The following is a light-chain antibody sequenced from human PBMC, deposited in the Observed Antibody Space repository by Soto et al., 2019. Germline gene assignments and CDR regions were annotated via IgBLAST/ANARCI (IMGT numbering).Light chain of an antibody. V-gene: IGKV4-1*01. Sequence: DIVMTQSPDSLAVSLGERATLNCKSIQSRLYSSNNKNSIGWYQHKPGHPPELLMAWASTRESGVPDRFSVSGSGTDSTLTISSLQAEDVAVYYCQQYYALPLSFGGGTRVEI. CDR2: WAS. CDR3: QQYYALPLS. CDR1: QSRLYSSNNKNS. J-gene: IGKJ4*01.